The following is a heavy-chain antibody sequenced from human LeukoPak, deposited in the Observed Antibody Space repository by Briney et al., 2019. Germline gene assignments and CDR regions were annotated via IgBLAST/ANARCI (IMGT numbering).Heavy chain of an antibody. Sequence: GGSLRLSCAASGFTFSDYWMNWVRQAPGKGLEWVANIKQDGSEKYYVDSVKGRFTISRDDAKNSLHLQMNSLRVEDTAAYYCARSYSAAFDFWGQGALVTVSP. V-gene: IGHV3-7*05. CDR3: ARSYSAAFDF. CDR2: IKQDGSEK. D-gene: IGHD6-13*01. J-gene: IGHJ4*02. CDR1: GFTFSDYW.